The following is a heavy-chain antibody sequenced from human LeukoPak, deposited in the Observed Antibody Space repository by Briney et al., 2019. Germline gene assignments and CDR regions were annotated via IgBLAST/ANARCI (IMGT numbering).Heavy chain of an antibody. Sequence: KASETLSLTCSVSGASISTSAYYWGWIRQPPGKGLEWIGSIYYSGSTYYNASLKSRVTISIDTSKNQFSLKLSSVTAADTAVYYCARSVVGAYDHYYYMDVWGKGTTVTISS. CDR2: IYYSGST. V-gene: IGHV4-39*07. CDR3: ARSVVGAYDHYYYMDV. J-gene: IGHJ6*03. CDR1: GASISTSAYY. D-gene: IGHD5-12*01.